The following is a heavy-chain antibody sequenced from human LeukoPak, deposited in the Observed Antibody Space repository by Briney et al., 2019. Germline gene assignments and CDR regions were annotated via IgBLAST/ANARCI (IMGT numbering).Heavy chain of an antibody. V-gene: IGHV3-23*01. CDR1: GFTFSSYA. CDR2: ISGSGGST. D-gene: IGHD2-2*01. CDR3: ARDPTVVVPAAV. Sequence: GGSLRLSCAASGFTFSSYAMSWVRQAPGKGLERVSAISGSGGSTYYADSVKGRFTISRDNSKNTLYLEMNSLRAEDTAVYYCARDPTVVVPAAVWGQGTLVTVSS. J-gene: IGHJ4*02.